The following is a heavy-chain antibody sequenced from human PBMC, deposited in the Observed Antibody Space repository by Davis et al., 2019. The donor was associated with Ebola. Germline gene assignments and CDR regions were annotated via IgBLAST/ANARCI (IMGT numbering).Heavy chain of an antibody. CDR1: GYTLTSYY. CDR2: INPSGGST. Sequence: ASVKVSCKTSGYTLTSYYIHWVRQAPGQGLEWMGIINPSGGSTSYAQKFQGRVTMTRDTSTSTVYMELSSLRSEDTAVYYCARWALYDSSGYRMDVWGQGTTVTVSS. CDR3: ARWALYDSSGYRMDV. D-gene: IGHD3-22*01. J-gene: IGHJ6*02. V-gene: IGHV1-46*01.